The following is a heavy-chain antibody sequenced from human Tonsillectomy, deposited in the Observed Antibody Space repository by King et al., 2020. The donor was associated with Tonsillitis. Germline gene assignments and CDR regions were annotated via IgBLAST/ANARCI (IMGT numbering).Heavy chain of an antibody. V-gene: IGHV3-74*01. CDR3: AGEHCDSDWCSGYY. J-gene: IGHJ4*02. CDR2: ISTDGGNT. CDR1: GFAFHSYY. Sequence: VQLVESGGGLVQPGGSLRLSCAASGFAFHSYYMHWVRQAPGKGLVWVSRISTDGGNTDYADSVKGRFTISRDNAKNTLYLQMNSLRAEDTAIYYYAGEHCDSDWCSGYYWGLGTLVTVSS. D-gene: IGHD2-21*01.